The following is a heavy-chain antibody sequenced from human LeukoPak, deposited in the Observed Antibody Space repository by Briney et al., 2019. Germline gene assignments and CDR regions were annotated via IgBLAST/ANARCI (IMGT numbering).Heavy chain of an antibody. J-gene: IGHJ4*02. CDR2: IYHSGNT. V-gene: IGHV4-38-2*01. CDR1: GYSISSGYY. Sequence: SETLSLTCAVSGYSISSGYYWGWIRQPPGKGLEWIGSIYHSGNTYYNPSLKSRVTISVDTSKNQFSLKLSSVTAADTAVYYCARHIRKMVDWGQGTLVTVSS. D-gene: IGHD2-15*01. CDR3: ARHIRKMVD.